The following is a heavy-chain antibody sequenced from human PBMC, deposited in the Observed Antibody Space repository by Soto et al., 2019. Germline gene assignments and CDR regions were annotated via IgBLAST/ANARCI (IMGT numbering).Heavy chain of an antibody. CDR3: AREMLIFGVDPGGGVDV. CDR2: IYQSGRT. V-gene: IGHV4-30-2*01. J-gene: IGHJ6*01. D-gene: IGHD3-3*01. Sequence: PSETLSLTCAVSGGSINTFDFSWSWIRQPPGRGLEWIGSIYQSGRTYYIPSLKSRVTMSLEKSKNQFSLKINSVVAADTAIYYCAREMLIFGVDPGGGVDVWGQGTTVSVS. CDR1: GGSINTFDFS.